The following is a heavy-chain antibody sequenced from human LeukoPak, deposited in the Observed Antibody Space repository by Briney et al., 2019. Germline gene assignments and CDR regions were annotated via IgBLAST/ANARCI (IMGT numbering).Heavy chain of an antibody. D-gene: IGHD2-15*01. CDR1: GFTFNNYG. CDR2: IKEDGSLK. Sequence: PGGSLRLSCAASGFTFNNYGMEWVRQAPGKGLEWVANIKEDGSLKRYVDSVKGRFTISRDNAKNSLYLQMNSLGAEDTAVYYCARGILGGGGFWGQGTLVTVSS. V-gene: IGHV3-7*01. J-gene: IGHJ4*01. CDR3: ARGILGGGGF.